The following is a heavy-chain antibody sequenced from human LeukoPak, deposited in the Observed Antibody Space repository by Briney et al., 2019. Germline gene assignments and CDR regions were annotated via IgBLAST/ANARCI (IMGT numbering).Heavy chain of an antibody. CDR2: ITSNGGST. Sequence: SCKASGYTFTSYYMHWVRQAPGKGLEYVSAITSNGGSTYYADSVRGRFTISRDNSKNTLFLQMSSLRAEDTAVYYCAIAAALSRWGQGALVTVSS. CDR1: GYTFTSYY. CDR3: AIAAALSR. D-gene: IGHD6-13*01. J-gene: IGHJ1*01. V-gene: IGHV3-64D*06.